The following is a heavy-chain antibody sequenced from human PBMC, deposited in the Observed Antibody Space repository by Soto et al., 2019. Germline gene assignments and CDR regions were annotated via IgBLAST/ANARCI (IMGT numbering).Heavy chain of an antibody. V-gene: IGHV2-5*02. CDR3: ALRRFVLRRTWDLGVFEY. Sequence: SGPTLVNPTQTLTLTCTFSGFSLTRSGVGVGLIRQPPGKALEWLALIYWDDDKYYSPSLRSRLTINKDTSKNQVILTMTNMDPVDTATYYCALRRFVLRRTWDLGVFEYLGQGTLVT. CDR1: GFSLTRSGVG. CDR2: IYWDDDK. J-gene: IGHJ4*02. D-gene: IGHD3-16*01.